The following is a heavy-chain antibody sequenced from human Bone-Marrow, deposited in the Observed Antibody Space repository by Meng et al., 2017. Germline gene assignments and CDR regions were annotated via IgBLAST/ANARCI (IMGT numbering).Heavy chain of an antibody. CDR3: ARDQWRYYDSSGPI. CDR1: GFTFSSYW. J-gene: IGHJ3*02. D-gene: IGHD3-22*01. CDR2: IKQDGSEK. Sequence: GESLKISCAASGFTFSSYWMSWVRQAPGKGLEWVANIKQDGSEKYYVDSVKGRFTISRDNAKNSLYLQMNSLRAEDTAVYYCARDQWRYYDSSGPIWGQGTMVTVSS. V-gene: IGHV3-7*01.